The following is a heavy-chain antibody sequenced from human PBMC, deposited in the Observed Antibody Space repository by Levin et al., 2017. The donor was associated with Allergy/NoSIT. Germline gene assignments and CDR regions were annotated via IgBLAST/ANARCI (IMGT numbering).Heavy chain of an antibody. CDR2: ISGSGGST. V-gene: IGHV3-23*01. CDR3: AKASLRAVAGTCFDY. J-gene: IGHJ4*02. CDR1: GFTFSSYA. Sequence: GASVKVSCAASGFTFSSYAMSWVRQAPGKGLEWVSAISGSGGSTYYADSVKGRFTISRDNSKNTLYLQMNSLRAEDTAVYYCAKASLRAVAGTCFDYWGQGTLVTVSS. D-gene: IGHD6-19*01.